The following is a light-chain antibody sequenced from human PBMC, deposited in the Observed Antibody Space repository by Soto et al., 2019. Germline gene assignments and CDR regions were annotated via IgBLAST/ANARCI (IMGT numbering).Light chain of an antibody. V-gene: IGLV2-14*01. Sequence: QSALAQPASVSGSPGQSITISCTGTSSDVGRYDYVSWFQQHPGKTPKLLIYDVSNWPSGASDHFSGSKSGNTASLTISGFQPEDEADYYCSSFTTSRTFIFGTGTKLTVL. CDR1: SSDVGRYDY. CDR2: DVS. J-gene: IGLJ1*01. CDR3: SSFTTSRTFI.